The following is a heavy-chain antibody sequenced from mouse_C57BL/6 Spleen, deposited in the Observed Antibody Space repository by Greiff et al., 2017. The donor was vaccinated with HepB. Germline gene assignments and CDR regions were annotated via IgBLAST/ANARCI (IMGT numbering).Heavy chain of an antibody. CDR3: ARSSLGAFDY. Sequence: EVKLVESGGGLVQPGGSLSLSCAASGFTFTDYYMSWVRQPPGKALEWLGFIRNKANGYTTEYSASVTGRFTISRDNSQSILYLQMNALRAEDSATYYCARSSLGAFDYWGQGTTLTVSS. J-gene: IGHJ2*01. CDR1: GFTFTDYY. V-gene: IGHV7-3*01. D-gene: IGHD3-1*01. CDR2: IRNKANGYTT.